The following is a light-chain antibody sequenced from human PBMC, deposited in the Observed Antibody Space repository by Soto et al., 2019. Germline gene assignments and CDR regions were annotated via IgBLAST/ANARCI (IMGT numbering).Light chain of an antibody. CDR2: KAS. J-gene: IGKJ1*01. Sequence: DIQMTQSPSTLSASVGDRVTITCRASQSISTWLAWYQQKPGKAPKLLIYKASSLQSGVPSRFSGSGSGTEFILTIGSLQSDDFATYYCQQYINRWTFGQGTKVEIK. V-gene: IGKV1-5*03. CDR3: QQYINRWT. CDR1: QSISTW.